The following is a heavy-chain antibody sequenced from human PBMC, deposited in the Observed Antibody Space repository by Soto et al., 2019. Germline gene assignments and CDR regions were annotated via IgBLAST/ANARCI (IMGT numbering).Heavy chain of an antibody. CDR1: GVSVSGSSC. J-gene: IGHJ5*02. CDR3: ARAQFYSGSGNYNNLMFDA. CDR2: IFYNGTT. D-gene: IGHD3-10*01. V-gene: IGHV4-61*01. Sequence: SETLSLTCTVSGVSVSGSSCWTWIRQAPGKGLEWIGCIFYNGTTNYNPSLRSPVTISVDTSKNQFSLKVTSVTAADTAVYYCARAQFYSGSGNYNNLMFDAWGQGIQVTVSS.